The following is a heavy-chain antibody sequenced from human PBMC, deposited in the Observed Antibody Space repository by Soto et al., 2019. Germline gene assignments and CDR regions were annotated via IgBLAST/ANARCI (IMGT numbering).Heavy chain of an antibody. V-gene: IGHV3-23*01. D-gene: IGHD5-12*01. CDR3: AKVPHYSGWVSAQTFDY. Sequence: EVQLLESGGGLVQPGGSLRLSCAVSGFTFSSHAMSWVRQAPGKGLECVSSITGSGDSTYYADSVKGRSTICIDTSKCTMYLLIDCLSAAAPAVYYCAKVPHYSGWVSAQTFDYWVQGAEVTDSS. CDR1: GFTFSSHA. J-gene: IGHJ4*02. CDR2: ITGSGDST.